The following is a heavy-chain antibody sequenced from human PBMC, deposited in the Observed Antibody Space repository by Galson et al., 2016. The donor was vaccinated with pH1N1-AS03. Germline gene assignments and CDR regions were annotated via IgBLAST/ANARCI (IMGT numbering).Heavy chain of an antibody. CDR1: GYTFRTYW. CDR2: IYPGDSDT. D-gene: IGHD2-2*01. J-gene: IGHJ4*02. Sequence: QSGAEVKKPGESLKISCKGSGYTFRTYWIGWVRQMPGKGLEWMGIIYPGDSDTRYSPSFQGQVTISVDASIRPAYLQWSRLKVSDTAMYYCVGRGYCSGISCYGLDCLGQGTLVTVSS. V-gene: IGHV5-51*01. CDR3: VGRGYCSGISCYGLDC.